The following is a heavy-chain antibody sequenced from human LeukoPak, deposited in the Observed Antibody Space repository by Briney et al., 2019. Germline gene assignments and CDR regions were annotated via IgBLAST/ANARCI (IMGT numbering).Heavy chain of an antibody. CDR3: ATQYYYASSGYIGAFDI. V-gene: IGHV4-30-4*07. Sequence: SETLSLTCAVSGGSISSGGYSWTWIRQPPVKGLEWIGYIYSSGSSYYNPSLKSRFTISVDTSKNQFSLKLTSVTAADTAVYYCATQYYYASSGYIGAFDIWGQGTMVTVSS. D-gene: IGHD3-22*01. CDR1: GGSISSGGYS. J-gene: IGHJ3*02. CDR2: IYSSGSS.